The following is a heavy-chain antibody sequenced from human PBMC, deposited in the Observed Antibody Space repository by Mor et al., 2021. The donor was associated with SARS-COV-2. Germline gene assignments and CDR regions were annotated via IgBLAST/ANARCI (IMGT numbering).Heavy chain of an antibody. J-gene: IGHJ4*02. CDR2: GGDT. Sequence: GGDTSYADSVKGRFSISRDNSKNTLYLQMNSLRAEDTAVYYCAKGRDDGSYSTYLDYWGQGTLATVSS. D-gene: IGHD1-26*01. V-gene: IGHV3-23*01. CDR3: AKGRDDGSYSTYLDY.